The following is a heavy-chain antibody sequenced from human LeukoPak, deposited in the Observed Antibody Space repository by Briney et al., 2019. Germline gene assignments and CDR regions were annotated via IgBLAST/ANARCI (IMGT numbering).Heavy chain of an antibody. J-gene: IGHJ4*02. CDR2: ISGSGGST. CDR1: GFTFTSYG. Sequence: GGTLRLSCAASGFTFTSYGMSWVRQAPGKGLEWVSGISGSGGSTYYADSVKGRFTISRDNYKNRLYMQMNSLRAEDTAVYYCARHLLWFGELSGGFDYWGQGTLVTVSS. CDR3: ARHLLWFGELSGGFDY. D-gene: IGHD3-10*01. V-gene: IGHV3-23*01.